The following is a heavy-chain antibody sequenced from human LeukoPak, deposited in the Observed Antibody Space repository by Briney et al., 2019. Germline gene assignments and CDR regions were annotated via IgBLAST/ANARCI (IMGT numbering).Heavy chain of an antibody. D-gene: IGHD3-10*01. J-gene: IGHJ4*02. CDR1: GGSISSSNYY. Sequence: SETLSLTCAVSGGSISSSNYYWGWIRQPPGKGLEWIGSIYYSGSTYYNPSLRSRVTISVDTSKNQFSLKLSSVTAADTAVYYCASLEKGLFPRGRWGQGTLVTVSS. CDR2: IYYSGST. V-gene: IGHV4-39*07. CDR3: ASLEKGLFPRGR.